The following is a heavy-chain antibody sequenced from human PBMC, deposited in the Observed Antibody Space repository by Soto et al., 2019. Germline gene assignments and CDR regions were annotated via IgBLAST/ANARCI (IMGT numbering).Heavy chain of an antibody. CDR1: GFSLSSTRMA. CDR2: IYWDDDK. J-gene: IGHJ4*02. CDR3: AHIVVAGLGYYFDY. Sequence: QITLKESGPTLVKPTQTLTLTCTFSGFSLSSTRMAVGWIRQPPGKALEWLALIYWDDDKLYSPFLKSRLTITKHTSKIQVVRTMSNMDPVDTARYYCAHIVVAGLGYYFDYWGQGTLVTVSS. D-gene: IGHD6-19*01. V-gene: IGHV2-5*02.